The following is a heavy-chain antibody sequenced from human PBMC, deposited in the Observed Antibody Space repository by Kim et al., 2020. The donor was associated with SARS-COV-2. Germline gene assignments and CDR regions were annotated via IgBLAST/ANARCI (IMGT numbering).Heavy chain of an antibody. CDR3: ARYVVPAAKPVGGVDP. D-gene: IGHD2-2*02. V-gene: IGHV5-51*01. J-gene: IGHJ5*02. CDR2: IYPGDSDT. Sequence: GESLKISCKGSGYGFTSYWIGWVRQMPGKGLEWMGIIYPGDSDTRYSPSFQGQVTISADKSISTAYLQWSSLKASDTAMYYCARYVVPAAKPVGGVDPWGQGTLVTVSS. CDR1: GYGFTSYW.